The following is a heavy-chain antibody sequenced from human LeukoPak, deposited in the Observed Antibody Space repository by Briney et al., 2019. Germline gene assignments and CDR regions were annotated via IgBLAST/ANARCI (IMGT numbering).Heavy chain of an antibody. V-gene: IGHV3-48*01. CDR3: ARVPGDGDAFDI. J-gene: IGHJ3*02. CDR2: ISSSSSTI. Sequence: GGSLRLSCAASGFTFSSYSMNWVRQAPGKGLEWVSYISSSSSTIYYADSVKGRFTISRDNAKNSLYLQMNSLRAEDAAVYYCARVPGDGDAFDIWGQGTMVTVSS. CDR1: GFTFSSYS. D-gene: IGHD2-21*02.